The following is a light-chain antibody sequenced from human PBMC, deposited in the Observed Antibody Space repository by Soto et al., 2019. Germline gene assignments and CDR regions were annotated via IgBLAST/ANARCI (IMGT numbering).Light chain of an antibody. CDR3: QQYGSSPPLT. V-gene: IGKV3-20*01. Sequence: EFVLTQSPGKLSLSPGERATLSCRASQSISSSFLAWYQQKPGQAPRLLIYGASSRGTGIPERFSGSGSGTDFTLTISRLEPEDFSVYYCQQYGSSPPLTFGGGTKLEIK. CDR1: QSISSSF. CDR2: GAS. J-gene: IGKJ4*01.